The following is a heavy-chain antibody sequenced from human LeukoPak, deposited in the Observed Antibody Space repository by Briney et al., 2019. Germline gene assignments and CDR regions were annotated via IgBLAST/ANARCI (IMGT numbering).Heavy chain of an antibody. CDR3: ARVMYYYASGSLVVYYFDS. CDR1: GFTFSTYW. V-gene: IGHV3-74*01. CDR2: ISTDGSSA. Sequence: GGSLRLSCAASGFTFSTYWMHWVRQAPGRGLVWVSRISTDGSSATYADSVKGRFTISRDNAKNTLYLQMNSLRAEDTAVYYCARVMYYYASGSLVVYYFDSWGQGTLVTVSS. D-gene: IGHD3-10*01. J-gene: IGHJ4*02.